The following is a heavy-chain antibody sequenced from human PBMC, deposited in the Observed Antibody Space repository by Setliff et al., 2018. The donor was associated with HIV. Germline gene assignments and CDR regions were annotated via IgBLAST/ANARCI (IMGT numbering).Heavy chain of an antibody. D-gene: IGHD2-2*01. CDR1: GYSFTGYY. CDR2: INPKSGAT. Sequence: GASVKVSCKASGYSFTGYYVNWVRQDPGQGLEWMGRINPKSGATNLAQKFQGRVTLTRDTSVTKVYMELTSLRSDDTAVYYCARKDGVGYCVSNSCYGIGPIDFWGQGSLVTVSS. V-gene: IGHV1-2*06. CDR3: ARKDGVGYCVSNSCYGIGPIDF. J-gene: IGHJ4*02.